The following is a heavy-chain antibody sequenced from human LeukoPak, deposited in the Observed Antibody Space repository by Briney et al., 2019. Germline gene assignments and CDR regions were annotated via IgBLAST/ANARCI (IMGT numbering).Heavy chain of an antibody. CDR2: IRYDGSNK. CDR3: AKDFLGGDTAMVYYYYYYMDV. D-gene: IGHD5-18*01. CDR1: GFTFSSYG. V-gene: IGHV3-30*02. J-gene: IGHJ6*03. Sequence: GGSLRLSCAASGFTFSSYGMHWVRQAPGKGLEWVAFIRYDGSNKYYADSVKGRFTISRDNSKNTLYLQMNSLRAEDTAVYYCAKDFLGGDTAMVYYYYYYMDVWGKGTTVTVSS.